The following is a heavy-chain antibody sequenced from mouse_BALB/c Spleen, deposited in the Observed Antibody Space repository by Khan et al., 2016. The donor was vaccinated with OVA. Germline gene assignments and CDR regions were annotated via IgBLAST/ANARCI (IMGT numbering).Heavy chain of an antibody. Sequence: QVQLKQSGAELVRPGVSVKISCKGSGYTFTDYTIHWMKQSHKKSLEWIGIISTYYGDAKYNQKFKDRATMTVDKSSNTASMELARLTSDDSAIYYCARSFTTTASLYAMDYWGQGTSVTVSS. J-gene: IGHJ4*01. V-gene: IGHV1S137*01. CDR1: GYTFTDYT. D-gene: IGHD1-1*01. CDR3: ARSFTTTASLYAMDY. CDR2: ISTYYGDA.